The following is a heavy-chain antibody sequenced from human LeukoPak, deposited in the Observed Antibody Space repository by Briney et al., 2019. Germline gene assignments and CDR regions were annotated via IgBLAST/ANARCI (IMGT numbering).Heavy chain of an antibody. J-gene: IGHJ4*02. CDR3: ARGIHGDYKLTFFDY. CDR1: GVSISSGGYS. Sequence: SETLSLTCAVSGVSISSGGYSWSWIRQPPGKGLEWIGYIYHSGSTYYNPSLKSRVTISVDRSKNQFSLKLSSVTAADTAVYYCARGIHGDYKLTFFDYWGQGTLVTVSS. CDR2: IYHSGST. D-gene: IGHD4-17*01. V-gene: IGHV4-30-2*01.